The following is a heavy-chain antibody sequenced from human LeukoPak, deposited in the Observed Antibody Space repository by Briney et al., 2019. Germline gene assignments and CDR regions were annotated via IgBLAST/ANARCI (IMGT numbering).Heavy chain of an antibody. CDR1: GFSFSSYG. Sequence: GGALRLSCAASGFSFSSYGMSWVRQAPGKGLEWVSSISGNGGRTYYADSVKGRFTISRDNARYSLYLHMNSLRAEDTAVYYCAREYDSSARFDSWGQGTLVSVSS. CDR2: ISGNGGRT. D-gene: IGHD3-22*01. CDR3: AREYDSSARFDS. J-gene: IGHJ4*02. V-gene: IGHV3-23*01.